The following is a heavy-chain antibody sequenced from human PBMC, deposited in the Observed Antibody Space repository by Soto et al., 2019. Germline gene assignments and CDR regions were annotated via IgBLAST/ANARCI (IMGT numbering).Heavy chain of an antibody. CDR2: ISYDGSNK. CDR3: AKDRGSEDPYGYYYYYGMDV. Sequence: GGSLRLSCAASGFTFSSYGMHWVRQAPGKGLEWVAVISYDGSNKYYADSVKGRFTISRDNSKNTLYLQMNSLRAEDTAVYYCAKDRGSEDPYGYYYYYGMDVWGQGTTVTVSS. D-gene: IGHD3-10*01. V-gene: IGHV3-30*18. CDR1: GFTFSSYG. J-gene: IGHJ6*02.